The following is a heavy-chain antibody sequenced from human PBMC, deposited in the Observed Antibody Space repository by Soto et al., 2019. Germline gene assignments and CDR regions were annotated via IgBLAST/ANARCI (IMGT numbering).Heavy chain of an antibody. CDR3: ARSQQTTVTSPLADP. D-gene: IGHD4-17*01. V-gene: IGHV3-9*03. J-gene: IGHJ5*02. Sequence: PGGSLRLSCAAAGFTFDDCAMHWVRQAPGKGLERVSGISWNSGSIGYADSVKRLFTISRDNAKHSLYLQMNSLRTEEMGVYYCARSQQTTVTSPLADPWGQGTLVTVSS. CDR2: ISWNSGSI. CDR1: GFTFDDCA.